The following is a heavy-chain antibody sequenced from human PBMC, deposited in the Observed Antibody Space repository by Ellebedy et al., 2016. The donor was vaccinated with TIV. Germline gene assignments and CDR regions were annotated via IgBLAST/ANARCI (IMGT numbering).Heavy chain of an antibody. CDR1: SFSFSHAY. CDR2: IKRKSDGGTR. V-gene: IGHV3-15*07. J-gene: IGHJ4*02. CDR3: TTECVLGGSCFASFFDY. Sequence: PGGSLRLSCAASSFSFSHAYMNWVRQAPGKGLEWVGRIKRKSDGGTRDYAAPVKGRFTISRDDSKNTLYLQMNSLKTEDTAVYYCTTECVLGGSCFASFFDYWGQGNLVIVSS. D-gene: IGHD2-15*01.